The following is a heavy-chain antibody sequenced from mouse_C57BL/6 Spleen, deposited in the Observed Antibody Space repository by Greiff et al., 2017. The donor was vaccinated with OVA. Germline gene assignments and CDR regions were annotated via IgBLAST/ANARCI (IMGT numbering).Heavy chain of an antibody. V-gene: IGHV1-82*01. CDR3: AREGVYGNYYFDD. CDR1: GYAFSSSW. Sequence: VQLQQSGPELVKPGASVKISCKASGYAFSSSWMNWVKQRPGKGLEWIGRIYPGDGDTNYNGKFKGKATLTADKSSSTAYMQLSSLTSEDSAVYFCAREGVYGNYYFDDWGQGTTLTVSS. D-gene: IGHD2-1*01. J-gene: IGHJ2*01. CDR2: IYPGDGDT.